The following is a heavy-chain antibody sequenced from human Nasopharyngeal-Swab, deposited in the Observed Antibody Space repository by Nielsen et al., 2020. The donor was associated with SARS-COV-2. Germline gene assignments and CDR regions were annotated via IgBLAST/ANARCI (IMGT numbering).Heavy chain of an antibody. CDR3: AREGSSSIVGATFFDY. J-gene: IGHJ4*02. Sequence: GGSLRLSCAASGFIFSASAMHWVRQAPGKGLEWLGRIGDKDHNYATTYGASVKGRFTISRGNAKNSLYLQMNSLRAEDTAVYYCAREGSSSIVGATFFDYWGQGTLVTVSS. CDR1: GFIFSASA. D-gene: IGHD1-26*01. CDR2: IGDKDHNYAT. V-gene: IGHV3-73*01.